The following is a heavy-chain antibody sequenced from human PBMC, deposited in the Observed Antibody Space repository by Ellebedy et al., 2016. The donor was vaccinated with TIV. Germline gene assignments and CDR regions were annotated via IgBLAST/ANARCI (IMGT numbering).Heavy chain of an antibody. CDR1: GYTFTSYY. V-gene: IGHV1-2*04. J-gene: IGHJ5*02. D-gene: IGHD2-2*01. CDR2: INPNSGGT. Sequence: AASVKVSCKASGYTFTSYYMHWVRQAPGQGLEWMGWINPNSGGTNYAQKFQGWVTMTRDTSISTAYMELSRLRSDDTAVYYCARARYCSSTSCYWFDPWGQGTLVTVSS. CDR3: ARARYCSSTSCYWFDP.